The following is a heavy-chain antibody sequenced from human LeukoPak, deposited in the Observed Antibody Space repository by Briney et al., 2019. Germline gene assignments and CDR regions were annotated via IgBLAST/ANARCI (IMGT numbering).Heavy chain of an antibody. CDR2: IWYDGSNK. CDR1: GFTFSSYS. D-gene: IGHD3-22*01. Sequence: SGGSLRLSCAASGFTFSSYSMNWVRQAPGKGLEWVAVIWYDGSNKYYADSVKGRFTISRDNSKNTLYLQMNSLRAEDTAVYYCARDRVGPYYYDSSGYHPFDYWGQGTLVTVSS. J-gene: IGHJ4*02. V-gene: IGHV3-33*08. CDR3: ARDRVGPYYYDSSGYHPFDY.